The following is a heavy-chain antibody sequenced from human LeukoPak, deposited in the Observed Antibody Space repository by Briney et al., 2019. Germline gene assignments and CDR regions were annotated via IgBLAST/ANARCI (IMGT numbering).Heavy chain of an antibody. CDR3: ARRRSGYGDYVFDY. CDR2: IYPGDSDT. D-gene: IGHD4-17*01. V-gene: IGHV5-51*01. Sequence: GESLKISCKVSGYRFNSYWIGWVRQMPGKGLEWMGIIYPGDSDTRYSPSFQGQVTISADKSISTAYLQWSSLKASDTAMYYCARRRSGYGDYVFDYWGQGTLVTVSS. CDR1: GYRFNSYW. J-gene: IGHJ4*02.